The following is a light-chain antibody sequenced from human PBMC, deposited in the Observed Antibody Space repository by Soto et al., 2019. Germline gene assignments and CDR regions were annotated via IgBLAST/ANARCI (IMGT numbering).Light chain of an antibody. CDR1: QTINNY. J-gene: IGKJ4*01. CDR3: QQCSDWPLRLT. V-gene: IGKV3-11*01. Sequence: EIVLTQSPATLSLSPGERATLSCRASQTINNYLAWYQQKPGQAPRLLVYDASYRAIGIPARFSGSGSRTVCTLTISSIEPVDFALYYCQQCSDWPLRLTFGGGTKVEIK. CDR2: DAS.